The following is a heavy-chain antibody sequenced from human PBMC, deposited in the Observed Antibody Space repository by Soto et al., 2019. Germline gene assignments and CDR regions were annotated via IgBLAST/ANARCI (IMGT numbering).Heavy chain of an antibody. Sequence: EVQLLESGGGLVQPGGSLRLSCAASGFTFSSYAMSWVRQAPGKGLEWVSAISGTGMNTYYTDSVKGRFTISRDNSKNTLYVEMNSLRAEDTAVYYCAKVEPAGRGSLVQLAYYYGMDVWGQGTTVTVSS. D-gene: IGHD6-13*01. CDR3: AKVEPAGRGSLVQLAYYYGMDV. V-gene: IGHV3-23*01. CDR2: ISGTGMNT. CDR1: GFTFSSYA. J-gene: IGHJ6*02.